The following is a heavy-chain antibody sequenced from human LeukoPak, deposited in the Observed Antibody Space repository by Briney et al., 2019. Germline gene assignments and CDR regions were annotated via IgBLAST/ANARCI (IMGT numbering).Heavy chain of an antibody. CDR3: ARVHYYDSSGYRPLLDY. D-gene: IGHD3-22*01. V-gene: IGHV4-38-2*02. Sequence: SETLSLTCTVSGYSISSGYYWGWIRQPPGKGLEWIGSIYHSGSTYYNPSLKSRVTISVDTSKNQFSLKLSSVTAADTAVYYCARVHYYDSSGYRPLLDYWGQGTLVTVSS. CDR2: IYHSGST. J-gene: IGHJ4*02. CDR1: GYSISSGYY.